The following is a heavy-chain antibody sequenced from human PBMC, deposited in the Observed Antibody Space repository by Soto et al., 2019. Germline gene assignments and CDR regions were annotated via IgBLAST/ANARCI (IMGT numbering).Heavy chain of an antibody. Sequence: GGSLRLSCAASGFTFTRYRMNWVRQAPGKGLEWVSSISSTTNYIYYGDSMKGRFTISRDNAKNSLYLEMNSLRAEDTAVYYCARESEDLTSNFDYWGQGTLVTVSS. CDR2: ISSTTNYI. CDR3: ARESEDLTSNFDY. V-gene: IGHV3-21*06. CDR1: GFTFTRYR. J-gene: IGHJ4*02.